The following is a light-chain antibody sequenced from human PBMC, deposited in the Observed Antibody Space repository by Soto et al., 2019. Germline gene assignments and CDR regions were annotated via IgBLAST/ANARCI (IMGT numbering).Light chain of an antibody. Sequence: EVVMTQSPATLSVSPGEGATLSCRASQSVGNNLGWYRQRPGQAPRLLVYDASTRATGVPGRFSGSGSGTEFTLTISSLQSEDFAVYYCHQYNNWPLITFGPGTKVDIK. J-gene: IGKJ3*01. CDR3: HQYNNWPLIT. V-gene: IGKV3-15*01. CDR1: QSVGNN. CDR2: DAS.